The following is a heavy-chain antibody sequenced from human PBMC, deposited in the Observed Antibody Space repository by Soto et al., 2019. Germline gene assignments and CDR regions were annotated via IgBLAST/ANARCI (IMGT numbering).Heavy chain of an antibody. CDR1: GFTFSRNW. CDR2: IDSDGSAP. Sequence: PGGSLRLSCAASGFTFSRNWMHWVRQAPGKGLVWVSRIDSDGSAPDYADSVKGRFTVSRDNARNSLYLQIDSLGVEDTAVYYCATPYYFNHWGPGTLVTVSS. CDR3: ATPYYFNH. V-gene: IGHV3-74*01. D-gene: IGHD2-15*01. J-gene: IGHJ1*01.